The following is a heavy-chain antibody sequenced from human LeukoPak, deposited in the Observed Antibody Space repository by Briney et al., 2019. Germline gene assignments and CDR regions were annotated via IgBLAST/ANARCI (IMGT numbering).Heavy chain of an antibody. J-gene: IGHJ4*02. V-gene: IGHV4-34*01. Sequence: PSETLSLTCAVYGGSFSGYYWSWIRQPPGKGLEWIGEINHSGSTNYNPSLKSRVTISVDTSKNQFSLKLSSVTAADTAVYYCARAKSSSWAHYFDYWGQGTLVTVSS. CDR2: INHSGST. CDR1: GGSFSGYY. D-gene: IGHD6-13*01. CDR3: ARAKSSSWAHYFDY.